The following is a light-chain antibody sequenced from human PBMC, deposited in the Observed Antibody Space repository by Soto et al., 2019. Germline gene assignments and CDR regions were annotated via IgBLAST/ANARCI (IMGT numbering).Light chain of an antibody. CDR3: VLYMGSGISV. J-gene: IGLJ7*01. V-gene: IGLV8-61*01. CDR1: SGSVSTSNY. Sequence: QTVVTREPSFSVSPGGTVTLTCGLSSGSVSTSNYPSWYQQTPGQAPRTLIYSTNIRSSGVPDRFSGSILGNKAALTITGAQADDESDYYCVLYMGSGISVFGVGTPLTVL. CDR2: STN.